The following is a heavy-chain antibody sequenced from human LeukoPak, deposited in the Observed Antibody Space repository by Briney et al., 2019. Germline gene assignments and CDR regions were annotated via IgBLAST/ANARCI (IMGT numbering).Heavy chain of an antibody. D-gene: IGHD5-12*01. CDR1: GFTFSSYS. CDR2: ISSSSYI. Sequence: GGSLRLSCAASGFTFSSYSMNWVRQAPGKGLEWVSSISSSSYIYYADSVKGRFTISRDNAKNSLYLQMNSLRAEDTAVYYCARIYSGYAGSDYWGQGTLVTVSS. V-gene: IGHV3-21*01. CDR3: ARIYSGYAGSDY. J-gene: IGHJ4*02.